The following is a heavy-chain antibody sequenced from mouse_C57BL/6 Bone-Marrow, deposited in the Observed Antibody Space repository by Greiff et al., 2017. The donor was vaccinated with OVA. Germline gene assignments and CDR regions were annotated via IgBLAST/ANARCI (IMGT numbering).Heavy chain of an antibody. J-gene: IGHJ2*01. Sequence: EVQLQQSGAELVRPGASVKLSCTASGFNIKDDYMHWVKQRPEQGLEWIGWIDPENGDTEYASKFQGKATITADTSSNTAYLQLSSLTSEDTAVYYCTRGGYGNFYFDYWGQGTTLTVSS. V-gene: IGHV14-4*01. D-gene: IGHD2-1*01. CDR1: GFNIKDDY. CDR3: TRGGYGNFYFDY. CDR2: IDPENGDT.